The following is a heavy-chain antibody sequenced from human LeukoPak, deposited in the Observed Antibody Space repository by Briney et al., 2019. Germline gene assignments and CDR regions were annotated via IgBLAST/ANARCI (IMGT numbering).Heavy chain of an antibody. V-gene: IGHV4-39*01. CDR3: ASSVAVAPSGYYGMDV. CDR1: GGSISSSNYH. CDR2: IYYSGST. D-gene: IGHD6-19*01. Sequence: SETLSLTCSVSGGSISSSNYHWGWIRQPPGKGLEWIGSIYYSGSTYHNPSLMSRLTISVDMSKNQFSLKLNSATAADTAVYYCASSVAVAPSGYYGMDVWGQGTTVTVSS. J-gene: IGHJ6*02.